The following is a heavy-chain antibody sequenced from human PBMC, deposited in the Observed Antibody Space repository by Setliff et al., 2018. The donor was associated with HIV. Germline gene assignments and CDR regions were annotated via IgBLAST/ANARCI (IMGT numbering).Heavy chain of an antibody. Sequence: ASVKVSCKSSGYTFSDYYMHWVRQAPGQGLEWMGWINTYNGNRHYAQNLQGRVTMTTDTSTSTAYMELRSLRSDDTAVYYCARFPNPSQIVVIMPPDYWGQGTLVTVSS. J-gene: IGHJ4*02. V-gene: IGHV1-18*04. CDR1: GYTFSDYY. CDR2: INTYNGNR. D-gene: IGHD3-3*01. CDR3: ARFPNPSQIVVIMPPDY.